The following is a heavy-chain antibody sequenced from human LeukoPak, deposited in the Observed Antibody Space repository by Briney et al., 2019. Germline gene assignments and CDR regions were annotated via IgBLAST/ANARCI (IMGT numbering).Heavy chain of an antibody. CDR3: ARDDRYDYYMDV. CDR2: IHSDGST. V-gene: IGHV3-53*01. Sequence: GGSLRLSCATSRFTVSSNYMSWARQAPGKGLEWVSVIHSDGSTHYADSVKGRFTISRDNSKNTLYLQMNSLRAEATAVYYCARDDRYDYYMDVWGKGTTVTVSS. J-gene: IGHJ6*03. CDR1: RFTVSSNY.